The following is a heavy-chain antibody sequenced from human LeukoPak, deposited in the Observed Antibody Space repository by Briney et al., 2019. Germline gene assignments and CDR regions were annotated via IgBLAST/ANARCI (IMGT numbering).Heavy chain of an antibody. V-gene: IGHV4-59*12. Sequence: SETLSLTCTVSGGSISSYYWSWIRQPPGKGLEWIGYIYYSGSTNYNPSLKSRVTISVDTSKNQFSLKLSSVTAADTAVYYCARGRKGGRQHSRSPPDYWGQGTLVTVSS. D-gene: IGHD3-22*01. CDR1: GGSISSYY. CDR2: IYYSGST. J-gene: IGHJ4*02. CDR3: ARGRKGGRQHSRSPPDY.